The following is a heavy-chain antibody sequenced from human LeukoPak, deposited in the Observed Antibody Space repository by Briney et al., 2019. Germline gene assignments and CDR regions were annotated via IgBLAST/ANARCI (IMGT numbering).Heavy chain of an antibody. J-gene: IGHJ4*02. CDR3: ARDITGYSSGWYYFDY. Sequence: SETLSLTCTVSGGSISSSSYYWGWIRQPPGKGLEWIGSIYYSGSTYYNPSLKGRVTISVDTSKNQFSLKLSSVTAADTAVYYCARDITGYSSGWYYFDYWGQGTLVTVSS. CDR1: GGSISSSSYY. D-gene: IGHD6-19*01. V-gene: IGHV4-39*07. CDR2: IYYSGST.